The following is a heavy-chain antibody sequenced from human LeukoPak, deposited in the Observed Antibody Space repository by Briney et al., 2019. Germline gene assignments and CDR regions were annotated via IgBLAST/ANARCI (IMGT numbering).Heavy chain of an antibody. V-gene: IGHV3-23*01. CDR1: GFSFSNYA. CDR3: AKDKANTHYYGSGSYPSPNYFDY. D-gene: IGHD3-10*01. CDR2: ISGSGDAT. Sequence: PGGSLRLSCAASGFSFSNYAMTWVRQAPGKGLQRVSGISGSGDATYYADSVKGRFTISRDNSKNTLYLQMNSLRAEDTAVYYCAKDKANTHYYGSGSYPSPNYFDYWGQGALVTVSS. J-gene: IGHJ4*02.